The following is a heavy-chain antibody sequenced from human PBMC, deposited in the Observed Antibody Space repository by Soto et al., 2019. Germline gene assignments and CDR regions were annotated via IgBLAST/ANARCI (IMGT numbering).Heavy chain of an antibody. CDR3: ARERSDLGGMDV. D-gene: IGHD3-16*01. J-gene: IGHJ6*02. Sequence: QVQLVQSGAEVKKPGASVKVSCKASGYTFTSYDINWVRQATGQGLEWMGWVNPNSGNTAYAQKFQGRVTMTRNTYISTAYMELSSLRSEDTAVYYCARERSDLGGMDVWGQGTTVTVSS. CDR1: GYTFTSYD. V-gene: IGHV1-8*01. CDR2: VNPNSGNT.